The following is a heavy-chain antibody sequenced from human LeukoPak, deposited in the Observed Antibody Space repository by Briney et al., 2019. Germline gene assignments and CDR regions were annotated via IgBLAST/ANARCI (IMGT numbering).Heavy chain of an antibody. CDR1: GGTFSSYA. V-gene: IGHV1-69*06. CDR2: IIPIFGTA. CDR3: ARGPDSSSWYHYFDY. J-gene: IGHJ4*02. D-gene: IGHD6-13*01. Sequence: GASVKVSCKASGGTFSSYAISWVRQAPGQGLEWMGGIIPIFGTANYAQKFQGRVTITADKSTSTAYMELSSLRSEDTAVYYCARGPDSSSWYHYFDYWGQGTLVTVSS.